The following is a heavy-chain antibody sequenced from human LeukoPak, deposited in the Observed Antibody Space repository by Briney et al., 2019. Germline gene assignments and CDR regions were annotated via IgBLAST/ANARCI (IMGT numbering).Heavy chain of an antibody. Sequence: NSSETLSLTCTVSGGSISSYYWSWIRQPPGKGLEWIGYIYYNGSTNYNPSLKSRVTISVDTSKNQFSLKLSSVTAADTAVYYCARGSGSYVWGSYRPFDYWGQGTLVTVSS. CDR2: IYYNGST. CDR1: GGSISSYY. D-gene: IGHD3-16*02. J-gene: IGHJ4*02. V-gene: IGHV4-59*01. CDR3: ARGSGSYVWGSYRPFDY.